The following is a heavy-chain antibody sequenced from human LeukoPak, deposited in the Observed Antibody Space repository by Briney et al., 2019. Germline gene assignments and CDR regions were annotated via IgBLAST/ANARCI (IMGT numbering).Heavy chain of an antibody. D-gene: IGHD2-8*01. CDR1: GFTFSSYA. J-gene: IGHJ3*02. V-gene: IGHV3-23*01. Sequence: PGRSLRLSCAASGFTFSSYAMSWVRQAPGKGLEWVSAISGSGGSTYYADSVKGRFTISRDDSKNTLYLQMNSLRAEDTAVYYCAEDGYCTNGVCYIVGDAFDIWGQGTMVTVSS. CDR2: ISGSGGST. CDR3: AEDGYCTNGVCYIVGDAFDI.